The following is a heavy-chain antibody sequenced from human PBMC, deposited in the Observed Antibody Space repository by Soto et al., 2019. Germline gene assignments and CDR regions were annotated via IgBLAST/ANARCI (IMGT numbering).Heavy chain of an antibody. Sequence: GGSLRLSCAASGFTVSSNYMSWVRQAPGKGLEWVSVIYSGGSTYYADSVKGGFTISRHNSENTLYLQMNSLRAEDTAVYYCARESKAGFDYWGQGTLVTVSS. CDR1: GFTVSSNY. CDR2: IYSGGST. CDR3: ARESKAGFDY. J-gene: IGHJ4*02. V-gene: IGHV3-53*04.